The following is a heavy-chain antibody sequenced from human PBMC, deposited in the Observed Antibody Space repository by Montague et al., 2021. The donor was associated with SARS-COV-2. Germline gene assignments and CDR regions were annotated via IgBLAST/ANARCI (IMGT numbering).Heavy chain of an antibody. CDR2: ISSSGRTI. CDR1: GFTFSSSG. CDR3: ARSYYYDSSGYYPDAFDI. D-gene: IGHD3-22*01. V-gene: IGHV3-48*03. J-gene: IGHJ3*02. Sequence: SLRLSCAASGFTFSSSGMNWVRQAPGKGLEWVSYISSSGRTIYYADSVKGRFTISRDNAKNSLYLQMNSLRAEDTAVYYCARSYYYDSSGYYPDAFDIWGKGTMFTVSS.